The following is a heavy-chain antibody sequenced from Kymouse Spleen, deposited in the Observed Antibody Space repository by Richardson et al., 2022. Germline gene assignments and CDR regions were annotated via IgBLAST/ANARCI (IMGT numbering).Heavy chain of an antibody. CDR3: ARTPGYSSSWYYYGMDV. D-gene: IGHD6-13*01. CDR1: GFTVSSNY. V-gene: IGHV3-53*01. J-gene: IGHJ6*02. CDR2: IYSGGST. Sequence: EVQLVESGGGLIQPGGSLRLSCAASGFTVSSNYMSWVRQAPGKGLEWVSVIYSGGSTYYADSVKGRFTISRDNSKNTLYLQMNSLRAEDTAVYYCARTPGYSSSWYYYGMDVWGQGTTVTVSS.